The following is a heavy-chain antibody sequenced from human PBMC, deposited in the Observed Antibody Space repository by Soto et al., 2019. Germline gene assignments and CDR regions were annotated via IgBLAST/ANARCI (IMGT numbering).Heavy chain of an antibody. J-gene: IGHJ5*02. D-gene: IGHD3-10*01. CDR2: ISAYNGNT. CDR3: ARGITLVRGVTQNNWFDP. CDR1: GYTFTRYG. V-gene: IGHV1-18*04. Sequence: GASVKVSCKASGYTFTRYGISWVRQAPGQGLEWMGWISAYNGNTNYAQKLQGRVTMTTDTSTSTAYMELRSLRSDDTAVYYCARGITLVRGVTQNNWFDPWGQGTLVTVSS.